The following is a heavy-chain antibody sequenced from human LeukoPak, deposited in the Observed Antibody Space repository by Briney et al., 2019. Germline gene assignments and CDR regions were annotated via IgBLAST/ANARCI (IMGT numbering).Heavy chain of an antibody. Sequence: TLSLTCGVSGGCITITNSWSWVRQPPGQGLDWIGEFSLGGYTGFNPSLRSRFTMSLDESKNHISLTLASVTAADKAVYYCSRESGPFSPFGHWGQGILVTVTS. CDR2: FSLGGYT. CDR1: GGCITITNS. CDR3: SRESGPFSPFGH. D-gene: IGHD1-26*01. V-gene: IGHV4-4*02. J-gene: IGHJ4*02.